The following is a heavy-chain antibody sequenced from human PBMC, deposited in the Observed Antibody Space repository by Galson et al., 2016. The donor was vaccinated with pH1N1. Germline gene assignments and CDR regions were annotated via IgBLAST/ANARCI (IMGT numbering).Heavy chain of an antibody. D-gene: IGHD6-13*01. V-gene: IGHV6-1*01. CDR3: ARDGIAAAGIRRDQYYFDY. J-gene: IGHJ4*02. Sequence: CAISGDSVSSNSAAWNWIRQSPSRGLEWLGRTYYRSKWXXDYAVSVKSRITINPDTSKNQFSLQLNSVTPEDTAVYYCARDGIAAAGIRRDQYYFDYWGQGTLVTVSS. CDR2: TYYRSKWXX. CDR1: GDSVSSNSAA.